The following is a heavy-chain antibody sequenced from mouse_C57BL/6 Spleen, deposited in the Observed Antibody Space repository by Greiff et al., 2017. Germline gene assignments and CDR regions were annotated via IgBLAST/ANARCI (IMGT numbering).Heavy chain of an antibody. CDR2: INPSSGYT. Sequence: QVQLKQPGAELAKPGASVKLSCKASGYTFTSYWMHWVKQRPGQGLEWIGNINPSSGYTKYNQKFKDKATLTADKSSSTAYMQLSSLTYEDSAVXYCAPYYYGNSYLAMDYWGQGTSVTVSS. J-gene: IGHJ4*01. D-gene: IGHD1-1*01. V-gene: IGHV1-7*01. CDR3: APYYYGNSYLAMDY. CDR1: GYTFTSYW.